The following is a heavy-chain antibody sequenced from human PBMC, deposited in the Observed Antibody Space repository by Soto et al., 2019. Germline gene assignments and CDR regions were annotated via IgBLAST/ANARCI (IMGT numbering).Heavy chain of an antibody. CDR3: ARVFGRVLTTH. J-gene: IGHJ4*02. CDR1: GFTFSSYW. CDR2: INSDGSSA. D-gene: IGHD4-17*01. V-gene: IGHV3-74*01. Sequence: GGSLRLSCAASGFTFSSYWMHWVRQAPGKGLVWVSRINSDGSSATYADSVKGRFTISRDNAKNTVYLQMNSLRAEDTAVYYCARVFGRVLTTHWGQGTLVTVSS.